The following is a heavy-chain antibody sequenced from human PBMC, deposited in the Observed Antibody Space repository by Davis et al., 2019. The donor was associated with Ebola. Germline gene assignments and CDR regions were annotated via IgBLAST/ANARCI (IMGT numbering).Heavy chain of an antibody. CDR2: IKQDGSDK. CDR1: GFTFSSYW. J-gene: IGHJ5*01. Sequence: GESPKLSCAASGFTFSSYWMSWVRQAPGKGLEWVANIKQDGSDKNYVDSVKGRFTISRDNAKNSLYLQMNSLRAEDTAVYYCARDSGWSGVVSWGQGTLVTVSS. D-gene: IGHD6-19*01. V-gene: IGHV3-7*03. CDR3: ARDSGWSGVVS.